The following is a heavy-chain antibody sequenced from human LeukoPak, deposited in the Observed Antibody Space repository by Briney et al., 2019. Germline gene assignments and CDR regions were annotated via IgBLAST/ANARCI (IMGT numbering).Heavy chain of an antibody. Sequence: VASVKVSCKASGYTFTGYYMHWVRQAPGQGLEWMGWINPNSGGTNYAQKFQGRVTMTRDTSISTAYMELSRLRSDGTAVYYCARDRQQPSNDAFDIWGQGTMVTVSS. CDR1: GYTFTGYY. V-gene: IGHV1-2*02. CDR3: ARDRQQPSNDAFDI. J-gene: IGHJ3*02. CDR2: INPNSGGT. D-gene: IGHD6-13*01.